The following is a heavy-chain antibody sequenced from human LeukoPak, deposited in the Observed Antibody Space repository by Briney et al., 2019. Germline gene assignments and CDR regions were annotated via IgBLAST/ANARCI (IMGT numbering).Heavy chain of an antibody. CDR1: GFIFSNYW. Sequence: GGSLRLSCAASGFIFSNYWMHWVRQAPGKGLEWVSSISSSSSYIYYADSVKGRFTISRDNAKNSLYLQMNSLRAEDTAVYYCARRTGDYFDYWGQGTLVTVSS. V-gene: IGHV3-21*01. D-gene: IGHD3/OR15-3a*01. CDR2: ISSSSSYI. CDR3: ARRTGDYFDY. J-gene: IGHJ4*02.